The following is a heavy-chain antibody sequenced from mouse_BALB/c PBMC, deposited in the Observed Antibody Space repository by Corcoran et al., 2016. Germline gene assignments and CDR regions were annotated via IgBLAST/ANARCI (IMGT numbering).Heavy chain of an antibody. CDR2: INPYNDGT. CDR1: GYTFTSYV. V-gene: IGHV1S136*01. Sequence: EVQLQQSGPELVKPGASVKMSCKASGYTFTSYVMHWVKQKPGQGLEWIGYINPYNDGTKYNEKFKGKATLTSDKPSSKAYMELRSLTSEDAAVYYCARTAYYYAMDYWGQGTSVTVSS. CDR3: ARTAYYYAMDY. J-gene: IGHJ4*01.